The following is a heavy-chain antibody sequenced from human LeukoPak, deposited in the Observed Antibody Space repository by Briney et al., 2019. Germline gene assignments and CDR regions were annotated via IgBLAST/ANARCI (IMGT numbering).Heavy chain of an antibody. Sequence: SETLSLTCTVSGGSISSSGYYWDWIRQPPGKGLEWIGSIYYSGSTYYNPSLKSRVTISVDTSKNQFSLKLSSVTAADTAVYYCARRDLLLYYLDYWGQGTLVTVSS. CDR1: GGSISSSGYY. CDR3: ARRDLLLYYLDY. D-gene: IGHD3-10*01. CDR2: IYYSGST. V-gene: IGHV4-39*01. J-gene: IGHJ4*02.